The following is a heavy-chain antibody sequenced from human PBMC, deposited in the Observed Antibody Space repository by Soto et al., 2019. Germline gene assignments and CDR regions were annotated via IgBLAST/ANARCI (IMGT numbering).Heavy chain of an antibody. CDR3: ARYYSSGWYRRAFDI. J-gene: IGHJ3*02. CDR1: GGSFSGYY. V-gene: IGHV4-34*01. CDR2: INHSGST. D-gene: IGHD6-19*01. Sequence: SETLSLTCAVYGGSFSGYYWSWIRQPPGKGLEWIGEINHSGSTNYNPSLKSRVTISVDTSKNQFSLKLSSVTAADTAVYYCARYYSSGWYRRAFDIWGQGTMVTVPS.